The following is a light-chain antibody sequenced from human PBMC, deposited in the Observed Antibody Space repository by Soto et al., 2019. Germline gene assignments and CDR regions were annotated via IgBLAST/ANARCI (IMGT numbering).Light chain of an antibody. V-gene: IGKV3-20*01. J-gene: IGKJ1*01. CDR1: QSVSSSY. CDR2: GAS. Sequence: IVLTQSPGTLSLSPGERATLSCRASQSVSSSYFAWYQQKPGQAPRLLIYGASSRATGIPDRFSGSGSGTDFTLTISRLEPEDFAVYYCQQYTTSSWTFGQGTKVDIK. CDR3: QQYTTSSWT.